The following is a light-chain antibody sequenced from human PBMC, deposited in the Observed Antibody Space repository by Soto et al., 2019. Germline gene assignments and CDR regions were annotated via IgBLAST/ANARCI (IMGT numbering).Light chain of an antibody. J-gene: IGKJ4*01. V-gene: IGKV3-11*01. CDR1: QSVSSY. Sequence: EIVLTQSPATLSLSPGERATLSCRASQSVSSYLAWYQQKPGQGPRLLIHEASNRATGIPARFSGSGSGTEFTLTISSREPEDFAVYDSQQRNNGLTFGGGTKVEIK. CDR3: QQRNNGLT. CDR2: EAS.